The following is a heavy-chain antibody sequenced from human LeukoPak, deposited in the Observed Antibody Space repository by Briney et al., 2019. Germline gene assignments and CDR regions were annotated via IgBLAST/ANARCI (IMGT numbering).Heavy chain of an antibody. CDR1: GGSISSGSYY. J-gene: IGHJ6*03. V-gene: IGHV4-61*02. D-gene: IGHD3-3*01. Sequence: SETLSLTCTVSGGSISSGSYYWSWVRQPAGEGLEWIGRIYTSGRTNNNPSLKSRLTISVDTSKHQFSLKPSSVTAADTAVYYCAAQPGAYDFLSGYSRGYYYYYMDVWGKGTTVTVSS. CDR3: AAQPGAYDFLSGYSRGYYYYYMDV. CDR2: IYTSGRT.